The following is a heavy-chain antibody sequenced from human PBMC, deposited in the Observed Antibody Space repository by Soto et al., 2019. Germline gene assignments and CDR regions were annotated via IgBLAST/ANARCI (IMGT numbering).Heavy chain of an antibody. CDR2: VYHSASA. J-gene: IGHJ4*02. D-gene: IGHD4-17*01. CDR3: ARDDDYRVEDG. CDR1: GASINSLNW. Sequence: SETLSLTCAVSGASINSLNWWSWVRQPPGKGLEWIGEVYHSASATYNPSLKSRVTISVDRSKNQFSLELTSVTAADTAVYYCARDDDYRVEDGWGQGILLTVSS. V-gene: IGHV4-4*02.